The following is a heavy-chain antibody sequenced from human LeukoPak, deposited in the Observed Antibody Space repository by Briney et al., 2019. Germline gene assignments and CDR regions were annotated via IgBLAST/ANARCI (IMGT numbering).Heavy chain of an antibody. CDR1: GYSFTNYW. V-gene: IGHV5-51*01. Sequence: GESLKISCKASGYSFTNYWIGWVRQMPGKGLEWMGLIYPGGSDTRYSPSFQGLVTITADKSISTAYLQWSSLKASDTAMYYCARAGHYSGTYVEFGPWGQGTLVTVSS. CDR3: ARAGHYSGTYVEFGP. CDR2: IYPGGSDT. J-gene: IGHJ5*02. D-gene: IGHD6-13*01.